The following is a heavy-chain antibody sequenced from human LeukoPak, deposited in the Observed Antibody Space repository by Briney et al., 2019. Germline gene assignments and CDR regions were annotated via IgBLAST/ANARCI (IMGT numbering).Heavy chain of an antibody. CDR3: AGKQDSSAWTSYYYYYMDV. V-gene: IGHV4-34*01. J-gene: IGHJ6*03. CDR2: INHSGST. CDR1: GGSFSGYY. Sequence: SETLSLTCAVYGGSFSGYYWSWIRQPPGKGLEWIGEINHSGSTDYNPSLTSRVTISVDTSNNQFSLKLNSVTAADTAIYYCAGKQDSSAWTSYYYYYMDVWGKGTTVTISS. D-gene: IGHD6-19*01.